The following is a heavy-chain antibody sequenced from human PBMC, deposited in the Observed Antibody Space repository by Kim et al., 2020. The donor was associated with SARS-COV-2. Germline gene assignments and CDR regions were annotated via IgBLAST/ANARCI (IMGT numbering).Heavy chain of an antibody. J-gene: IGHJ6*01. CDR3: ARNYYYDSSGYWWVSYY. CDR1: GFTFSSYA. CDR2: ISYDGSNK. Sequence: GGSLRLSCAASGFTFSSYAMHWVRQAPGKGLEWVAVISYDGSNKYYADSVKGRFTISRDNSKNTLYLQMNSLRAEDTAVYYCARNYYYDSSGYWWVSYY. V-gene: IGHV3-30-3*01. D-gene: IGHD3-22*01.